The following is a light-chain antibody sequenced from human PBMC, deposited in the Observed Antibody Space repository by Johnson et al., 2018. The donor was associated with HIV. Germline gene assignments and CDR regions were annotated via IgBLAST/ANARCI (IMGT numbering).Light chain of an antibody. J-gene: IGLJ1*01. CDR2: DNN. CDR1: SSNIGNNY. V-gene: IGLV1-51*01. CDR3: GAWDSSLSASYG. Sequence: QSALTQPPSVSASPGQKVTISCSGSSSNIGNNYVSWYQQLPGTAPKLLIYDNNKRPSGIPDRFSGSKSATSATLAITGLQTGDEADYYCGAWDSSLSASYGFGTGTKVTVL.